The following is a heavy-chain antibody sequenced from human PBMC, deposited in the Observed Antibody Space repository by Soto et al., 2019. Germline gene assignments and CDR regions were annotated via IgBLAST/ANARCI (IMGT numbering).Heavy chain of an antibody. J-gene: IGHJ4*02. D-gene: IGHD2-15*01. CDR3: ARSAGNAGRFSEY. CDR2: IYPGDSDT. CDR1: GYTFTSYW. Sequence: PGESLKISCKGSGYTFTSYWISWVRQMPGEGLEWMGAIYPGDSDTRYSPSFQGQVTISADKSISTAYMQWSSLQASDSAIYYCARSAGNAGRFSEYWGKGTVVTVSS. V-gene: IGHV5-51*01.